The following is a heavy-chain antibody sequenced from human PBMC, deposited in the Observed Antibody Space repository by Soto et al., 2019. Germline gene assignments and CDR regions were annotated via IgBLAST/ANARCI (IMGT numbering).Heavy chain of an antibody. Sequence: EVQLVESGGGLVQPVESLRLSCAASGFTFSYYWMHLVRQAPGKGLVWVSRIHSDGSSTTYADSVKGRFTISRENARNTVYLAMNSLRVEDTAVYYCARGDRGAFDIWGQGTVVTVSS. CDR2: IHSDGSST. CDR1: GFTFSYYW. V-gene: IGHV3-74*01. D-gene: IGHD1-26*01. CDR3: ARGDRGAFDI. J-gene: IGHJ3*02.